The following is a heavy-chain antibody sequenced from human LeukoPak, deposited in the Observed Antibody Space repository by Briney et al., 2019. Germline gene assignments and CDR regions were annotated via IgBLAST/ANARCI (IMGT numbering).Heavy chain of an antibody. J-gene: IGHJ6*02. CDR2: IWHDGSNK. D-gene: IGHD3-10*01. CDR3: VKDRAGSNLIRGVITGVMDV. V-gene: IGHV3-33*06. Sequence: PGRSLRLSCVASDFNFRSSGMHWVRQVPGKGLEWVAVIWHDGSNKDYRDSVKGRFIISRDNSKNTLYLEMNKLRDEDTGIYYCVKDRAGSNLIRGVITGVMDVWGQGTTVTVSS. CDR1: DFNFRSSG.